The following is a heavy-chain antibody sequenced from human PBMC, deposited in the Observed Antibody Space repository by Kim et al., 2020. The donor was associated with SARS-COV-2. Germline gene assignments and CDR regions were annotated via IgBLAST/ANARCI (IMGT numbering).Heavy chain of an antibody. CDR3: AGPEPYGMDV. CDR1: GGSISSSNW. J-gene: IGHJ6*02. CDR2: IYHSGST. Sequence: SETLSLTCAVSGGSISSSNWWSWVRQPPGKGLEWIGEIYHSGSTNYNPSLKSRVTISVDKFKNQFSLKLRSVTAADTAVYYCAGPEPYGMDVWGQGTTVTVSS. V-gene: IGHV4-4*02.